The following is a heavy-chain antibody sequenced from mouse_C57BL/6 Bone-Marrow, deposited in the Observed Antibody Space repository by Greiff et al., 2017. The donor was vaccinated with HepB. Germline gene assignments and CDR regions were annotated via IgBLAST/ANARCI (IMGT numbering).Heavy chain of an antibody. CDR1: GYTFTEYT. CDR2: INPGSCGT. V-gene: IGHV1-54*01. CDR3: ARSALRVMDY. Sequence: QVHVKQSGAELVKPGASVKLSCKASGYTFTEYTIHWVKQRPGQGLEWIGVINPGSCGTNYNEKFKGKATLTADKSSSTAYMQLSSLTSEDSAVYFCARSALRVMDYWGQGTSVTVSS. D-gene: IGHD1-1*01. J-gene: IGHJ4*01.